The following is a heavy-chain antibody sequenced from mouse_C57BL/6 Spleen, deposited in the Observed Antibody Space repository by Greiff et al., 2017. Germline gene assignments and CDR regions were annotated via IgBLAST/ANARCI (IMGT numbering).Heavy chain of an antibody. V-gene: IGHV1-4*01. D-gene: IGHD1-1*01. CDR1: GYTFTSYT. CDR3: ARITTVVAPFDY. Sequence: VQLQQSGAELARPGASVKMSCKASGYTFTSYTMHWVKQRPGQGLEWIGYFNPSSGYTKYNQKFKDKATLTADKSSSTAYMQLSSLTSEDSAVYYCARITTVVAPFDYWGQGTTLTVSS. CDR2: FNPSSGYT. J-gene: IGHJ2*01.